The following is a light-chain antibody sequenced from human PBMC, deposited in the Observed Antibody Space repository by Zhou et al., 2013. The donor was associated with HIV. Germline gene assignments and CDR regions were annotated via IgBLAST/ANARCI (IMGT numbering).Light chain of an antibody. V-gene: IGKV3-11*01. Sequence: EIVLTQSPATLSLSPGERATLSCRASQSVSSYLAWYQQKPGQAPRLLIYDASNRATGIPARFSGSGSGTEFTLTISSLQSEDFAVYYCQQYDTWPSFGQGTKLQIK. J-gene: IGKJ2*01. CDR3: QQYDTWPS. CDR1: QSVSSY. CDR2: DAS.